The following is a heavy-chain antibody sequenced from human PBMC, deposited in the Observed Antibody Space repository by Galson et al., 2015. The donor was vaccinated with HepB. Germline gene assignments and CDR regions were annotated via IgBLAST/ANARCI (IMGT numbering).Heavy chain of an antibody. CDR1: GFTFSDVY. Sequence: SLRLSCAASGFTFSDVYMSWIRQAPGKGLEWVPYIGSYSYSSTIYYADSVKGRFTISRDNAKNSLYLQMNSLRDEDTAVYYCARDYGDATRDWYYDLWGRGTLVTVSS. CDR2: IGSYSYSSTI. D-gene: IGHD4-17*01. CDR3: ARDYGDATRDWYYDL. J-gene: IGHJ2*01. V-gene: IGHV3-11*04.